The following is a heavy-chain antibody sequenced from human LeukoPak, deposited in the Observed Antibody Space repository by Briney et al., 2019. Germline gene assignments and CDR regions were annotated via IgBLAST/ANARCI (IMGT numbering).Heavy chain of an antibody. CDR1: GFTFYDYG. V-gene: IGHV3-20*01. CDR2: INWNGGST. Sequence: GGSLRLSCAASGFTFYDYGMSWVRHAPGKGLEWVSGINWNGGSTGYADSVKGRFTISRDNAKNSLYLQMNSLRAEDTALYHCARGGDYDTMGYFDYWGQGTLVTVSS. CDR3: ARGGDYDTMGYFDY. D-gene: IGHD4-17*01. J-gene: IGHJ4*02.